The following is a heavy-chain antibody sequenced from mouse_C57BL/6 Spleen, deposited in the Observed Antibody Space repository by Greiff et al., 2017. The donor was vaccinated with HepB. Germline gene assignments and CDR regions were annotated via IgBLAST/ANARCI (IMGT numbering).Heavy chain of an antibody. Sequence: VQLQQSGPELVKPGASVKISCKASGYAFSSSWMNWVKQRPGKGLEWIGRIYPGDGDTNYNGKFKGKATLTADKSSSTAYMQLSSLTSEDSAVYFCARSGNYDYGYYFDYWGQGTTLTVSS. CDR1: GYAFSSSW. D-gene: IGHD2-4*01. V-gene: IGHV1-82*01. CDR2: IYPGDGDT. J-gene: IGHJ2*01. CDR3: ARSGNYDYGYYFDY.